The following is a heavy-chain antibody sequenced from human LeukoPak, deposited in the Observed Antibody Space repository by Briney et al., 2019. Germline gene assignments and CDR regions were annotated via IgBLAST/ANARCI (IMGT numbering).Heavy chain of an antibody. CDR1: GGSISSYY. CDR2: IHHSGST. V-gene: IGHV4-59*01. D-gene: IGHD4-17*01. Sequence: SETLSLTCTVSGGSISSYYWSWIRQPPGKGLEWIGYIHHSGSTNRNPSLKSRVSISVDTSKNQFSLKLSSVTAADTAVYYCARDNGANSGAFDIWGQGTMVTVSS. J-gene: IGHJ3*02. CDR3: ARDNGANSGAFDI.